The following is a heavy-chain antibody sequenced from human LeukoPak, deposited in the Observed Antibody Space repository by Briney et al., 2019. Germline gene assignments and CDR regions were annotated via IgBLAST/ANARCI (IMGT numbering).Heavy chain of an antibody. CDR1: GYTFTSYA. CDR3: ARDQQDYDILTGYSYYFDY. V-gene: IGHV1-3*01. CDR2: INAGNGNT. J-gene: IGHJ4*02. Sequence: ASVKVSCKASGYTFTSYAMHWVRQAPGQRLEWMGWINAGNGNTKYSQKFQGRVTITRDTSASTAYMELSSLRSEDTAVYYCARDQQDYDILTGYSYYFDYWGQGTLVTVSS. D-gene: IGHD3-9*01.